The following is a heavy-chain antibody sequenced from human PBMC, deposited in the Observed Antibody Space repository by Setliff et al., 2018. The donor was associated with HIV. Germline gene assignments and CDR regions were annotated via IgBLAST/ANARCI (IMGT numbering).Heavy chain of an antibody. CDR2: ISSRTTYI. Sequence: GGSLRLSCAASKFTFSTYSVNWVRQAPGKGLEWVSSISSRTTYIYYADSVKGRFTISRDDAKNSLYLQMNSLRAEDTAVYYCASSPGTVFGVVILNPRFDSWGQGTLVTVSS. CDR3: ASSPGTVFGVVILNPRFDS. V-gene: IGHV3-21*01. CDR1: KFTFSTYS. D-gene: IGHD3-3*01. J-gene: IGHJ4*02.